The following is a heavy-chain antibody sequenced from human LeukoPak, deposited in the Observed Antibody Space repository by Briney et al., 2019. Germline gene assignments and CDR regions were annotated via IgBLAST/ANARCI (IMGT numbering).Heavy chain of an antibody. CDR2: ISGSGGST. Sequence: TGGSLRLSCAASGFTVSSNYMSWVRQAPGKGLEWVSAISGSGGSTYYADSVKGRFTISRDNSKNTLYLQMNSLRAEDTAVYYCAKTRMRDIVATILDYWGQGTLVTVSS. D-gene: IGHD5-12*01. CDR1: GFTVSSNY. J-gene: IGHJ4*02. CDR3: AKTRMRDIVATILDY. V-gene: IGHV3-23*01.